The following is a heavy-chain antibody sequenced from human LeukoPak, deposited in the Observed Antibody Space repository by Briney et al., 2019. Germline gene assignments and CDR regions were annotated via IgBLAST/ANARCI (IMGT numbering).Heavy chain of an antibody. CDR1: GGSFSGYY. J-gene: IGHJ6*02. V-gene: IGHV4-34*01. CDR2: INHSGST. Sequence: RPSETLSLTCAVYGGSFSGYYWSWIRQPPGKGLEWIGEINHSGSTNYNPSLKSRVTISVDTSKNQFSLKLSSVTAADTAVYYCARENSLPDYGMDVWGQGTTVTVSS. D-gene: IGHD5/OR15-5a*01. CDR3: ARENSLPDYGMDV.